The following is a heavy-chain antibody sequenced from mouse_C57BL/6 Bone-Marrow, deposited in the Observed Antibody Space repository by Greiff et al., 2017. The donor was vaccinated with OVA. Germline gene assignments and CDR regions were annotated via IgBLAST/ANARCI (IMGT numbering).Heavy chain of an antibody. Sequence: QVQLQQPGAELVMPGASVKLSCKASGYTFTSYWMHWVKQRPGQGLEWIGEIDPSDSYTNYNQKFKGKSTLTVDKSSSTAYMQLSSLTSEDSAVYYCARDDYDVYYAIDYWGQGTSVTVSS. V-gene: IGHV1-69*01. D-gene: IGHD2-4*01. CDR2: IDPSDSYT. CDR1: GYTFTSYW. J-gene: IGHJ4*01. CDR3: ARDDYDVYYAIDY.